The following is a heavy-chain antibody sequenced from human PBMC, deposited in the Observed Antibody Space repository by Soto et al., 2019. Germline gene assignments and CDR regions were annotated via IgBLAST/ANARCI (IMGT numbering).Heavy chain of an antibody. Sequence: GESLKISCQGSGYDFTIYWIAWVRQMPGKGLEWLGIIYAGDSDTKYSPSFQGQVSMSADKSINTAYLQWNNLKASDTATYYCARGLVAGYSGYDSTYDYWGQGTLVPVS. D-gene: IGHD5-12*01. CDR3: ARGLVAGYSGYDSTYDY. CDR1: GYDFTIYW. J-gene: IGHJ4*02. CDR2: IYAGDSDT. V-gene: IGHV5-51*01.